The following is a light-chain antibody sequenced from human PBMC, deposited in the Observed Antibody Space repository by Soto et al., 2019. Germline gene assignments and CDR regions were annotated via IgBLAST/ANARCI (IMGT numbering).Light chain of an antibody. V-gene: IGLV3-21*04. CDR2: YDS. CDR3: KVWDSSSDHVV. Sequence: SSELTQPPSVSVAPGKTARITCGGNNIGSKSVHWYQQKPGQAPVLVIYYDSDRPSGIPERFSGSNSGNTATLTISRVEAGDEADYYCKVWDSSSDHVVFGGGTKVTVL. J-gene: IGLJ2*01. CDR1: NIGSKS.